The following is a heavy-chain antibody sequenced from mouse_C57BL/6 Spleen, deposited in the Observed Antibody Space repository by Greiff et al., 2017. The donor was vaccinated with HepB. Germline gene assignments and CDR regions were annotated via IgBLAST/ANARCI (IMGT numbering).Heavy chain of an antibody. CDR3: ARDGYDVGYFDV. V-gene: IGHV5-17*01. CDR2: ISSGSSTI. Sequence: EVQLQESGGGLVKPGGSLKLSCAASGFTFSDYGMHWVRQAPEKGLEWVAYISSGSSTIYYADTVKGRFTISRDNAKNTLFLQMTSLRSEDTAMYYCARDGYDVGYFDVWGTGTTVTVSS. D-gene: IGHD2-2*01. CDR1: GFTFSDYG. J-gene: IGHJ1*03.